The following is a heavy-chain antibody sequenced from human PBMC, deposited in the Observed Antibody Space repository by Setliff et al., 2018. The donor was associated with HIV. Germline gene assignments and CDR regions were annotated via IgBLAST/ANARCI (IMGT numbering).Heavy chain of an antibody. CDR2: IYTTGST. CDR3: ARSVARDYWYFGH. Sequence: PSETLSLTCAVSGSSISSHYWTWIRQPPGKGLEWIGYIYTTGSTNYNPSLKGRVTISVDRSRSQVSLTMTSVTAADTAVYYCARSVARDYWYFGHWGRGTLVTVSS. J-gene: IGHJ2*01. CDR1: GSSISSHY. D-gene: IGHD6-6*01. V-gene: IGHV4-4*08.